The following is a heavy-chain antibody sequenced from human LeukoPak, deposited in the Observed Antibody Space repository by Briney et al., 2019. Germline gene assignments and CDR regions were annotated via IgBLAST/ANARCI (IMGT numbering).Heavy chain of an antibody. D-gene: IGHD4-17*01. V-gene: IGHV3-23*01. CDR3: AKDGVDDDYGDFDY. J-gene: IGHJ4*02. CDR2: ISRRGGST. CDR1: GFTFSSYA. Sequence: HSGGSLRLSCAASGFTFSSYAMSWVRQAPGKGLEWVSTISRRGGSTYYADSMKGRFTISRDNSKNTLYLQMNSLKIDDTAEYFCAKDGVDDDYGDFDYWGQGTLVTVSS.